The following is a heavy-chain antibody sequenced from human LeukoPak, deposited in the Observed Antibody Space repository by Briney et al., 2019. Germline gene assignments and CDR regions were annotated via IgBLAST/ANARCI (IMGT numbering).Heavy chain of an antibody. D-gene: IGHD3-10*01. CDR3: ARDTVIMIRGGHTEIDY. CDR1: GYTFTSYG. CDR2: ISAYNGNT. V-gene: IGHV1-18*01. J-gene: IGHJ4*02. Sequence: ASVKVSCKASGYTFTSYGISWVRQAPGQGLEWMGWISAYNGNTNYAQKVQGRVTMTTDTSTSTAYMELRSLRSDDTAVYYCARDTVIMIRGGHTEIDYWGQGTLVTVSS.